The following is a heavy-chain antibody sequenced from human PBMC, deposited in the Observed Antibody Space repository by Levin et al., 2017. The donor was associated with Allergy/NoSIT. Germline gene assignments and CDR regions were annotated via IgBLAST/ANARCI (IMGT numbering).Heavy chain of an antibody. D-gene: IGHD4-17*01. J-gene: IGHJ5*02. CDR1: GGSISSSSYY. V-gene: IGHV4-39*01. CDR2: IYYSGST. Sequence: SQTLSLTCTVSGGSISSSSYYWGWIRQPPGKGLEWIGSIYYSGSTYYNPSLKSRVTISVDTSKNQFSLKLSSVTAADTAVYYCARHPRGSGDYWFDPWGQGTLVTVSS. CDR3: ARHPRGSGDYWFDP.